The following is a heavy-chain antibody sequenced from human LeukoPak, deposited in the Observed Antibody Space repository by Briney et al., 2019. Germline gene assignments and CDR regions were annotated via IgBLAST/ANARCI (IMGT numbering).Heavy chain of an antibody. Sequence: ASVKVSCKASGGTFSSYAISWVRQAPGQGLEWMGGIIPIYGTANYAQKFQGRVTITADESTSTAYMELSSLRSEDTAVYYCASGYSSGWYGGDYWGQRTLGTVSS. J-gene: IGHJ4*02. CDR3: ASGYSSGWYGGDY. CDR2: IIPIYGTA. V-gene: IGHV1-69*13. CDR1: GGTFSSYA. D-gene: IGHD6-19*01.